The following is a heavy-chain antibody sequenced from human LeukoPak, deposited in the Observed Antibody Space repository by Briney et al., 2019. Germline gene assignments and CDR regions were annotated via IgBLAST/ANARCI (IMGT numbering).Heavy chain of an antibody. J-gene: IGHJ4*02. CDR2: ISSSSSYI. D-gene: IGHD2-8*02. CDR1: GFTFSSYS. V-gene: IGHV3-21*01. CDR3: ARDLVGAFDY. Sequence: GGSLRLSCAASGFTFSSYSMNWVRQAPGKGLEWVSSISSSSSYIYYADSVKDRFTISRDNAKNSLYLQMNSLRAEDTAVYYCARDLVGAFDYWGQGTLVTVSS.